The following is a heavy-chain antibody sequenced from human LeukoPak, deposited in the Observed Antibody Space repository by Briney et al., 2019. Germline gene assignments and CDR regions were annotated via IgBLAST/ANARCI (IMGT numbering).Heavy chain of an antibody. D-gene: IGHD3-10*01. CDR1: GYSISSGYY. Sequence: SETLSLTCAASGYSISSGYYWGWIRQPPGKGLEWIGSIYHSGSTYYNPSLKSRVTISVDTSKNQFSLKMSSVTAADTAAYYCARGLGDDDAFDIWGQGTMVTVSS. J-gene: IGHJ3*02. V-gene: IGHV4-38-2*01. CDR3: ARGLGDDDAFDI. CDR2: IYHSGST.